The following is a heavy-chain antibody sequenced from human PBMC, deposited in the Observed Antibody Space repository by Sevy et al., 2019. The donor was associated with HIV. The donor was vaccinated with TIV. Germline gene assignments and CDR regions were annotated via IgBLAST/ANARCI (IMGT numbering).Heavy chain of an antibody. CDR3: SNGTLVVPTVIYYYYGMSV. J-gene: IGHJ6*04. CDR1: GFTFSSYA. D-gene: IGHD2-2*02. Sequence: GGSLRLSCAASGFTFSSYAMSWVRQAPGKGLEWVSAISHSGDGTYYADSVKGRFTISRDNSKNTLYLEMNCLRADETAGYYRSNGTLVVPTVIYYYYGMSVWGKGTWVPVPS. V-gene: IGHV3-23*01. CDR2: ISHSGDGT.